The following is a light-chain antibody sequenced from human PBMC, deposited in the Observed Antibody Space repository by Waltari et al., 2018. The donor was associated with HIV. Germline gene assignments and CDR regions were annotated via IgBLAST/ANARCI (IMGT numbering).Light chain of an antibody. CDR2: GVS. V-gene: IGLV2-11*01. CDR1: STDIGDYNY. J-gene: IGLJ2*01. CDR3: CSYAGTYTWV. Sequence: QSALTQPRSVSGSPGQSVTISCRGSSTDIGDYNYVSRYQQHPGQVPKLFIFGVSKRPSGVPDRFSGSKSVNTASLTISGLQAEDEADYYCCSYAGTYTWVFGGGTRLTVL.